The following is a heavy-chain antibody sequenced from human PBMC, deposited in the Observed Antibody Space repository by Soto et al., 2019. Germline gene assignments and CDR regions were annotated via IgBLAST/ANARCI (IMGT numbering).Heavy chain of an antibody. D-gene: IGHD6-19*01. CDR2: ISGSGGST. Sequence: GGSLRLSCAASGFTFSSYAMSWVRQAPGKGLEWVSAISGSGGSTYYADSVKGRFTISRDNSKNTLYLQMNSLRAEDTAVYYCAKDSSGWYPIYYYMDVGGKGTTVTVSS. CDR1: GFTFSSYA. J-gene: IGHJ6*03. V-gene: IGHV3-23*01. CDR3: AKDSSGWYPIYYYMDV.